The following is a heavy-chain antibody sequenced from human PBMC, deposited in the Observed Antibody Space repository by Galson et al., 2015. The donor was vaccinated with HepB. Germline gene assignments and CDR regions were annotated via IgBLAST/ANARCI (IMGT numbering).Heavy chain of an antibody. CDR3: ARGIRTVDAFDV. D-gene: IGHD2-2*01. J-gene: IGHJ3*01. V-gene: IGHV4-31*03. Sequence: TCTVSGGSIRSGGYYWSWIRQHPGKGLESIGYISYSGSAYYNPSLKSRIIISMDTSKNQFFLQLNSVTAADTAVYYCARGIRTVDAFDVWGQGTMVTVSS. CDR1: GGSIRSGGYY. CDR2: ISYSGSA.